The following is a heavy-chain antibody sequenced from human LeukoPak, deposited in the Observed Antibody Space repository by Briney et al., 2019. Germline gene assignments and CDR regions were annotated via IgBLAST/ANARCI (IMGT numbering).Heavy chain of an antibody. CDR3: ARGFRGDNFDY. J-gene: IGHJ4*02. Sequence: KASETLSLTCSVSGYSISSAYYWGWIRQPPGKGLEWIGTMYHSGSTNYNPSLKSRATISVDTSKNQFSLKLSSVTAADTAVYFCARGFRGDNFDYWGQGTLVTVSS. CDR1: GYSISSAYY. V-gene: IGHV4-38-2*02. D-gene: IGHD7-27*01. CDR2: MYHSGST.